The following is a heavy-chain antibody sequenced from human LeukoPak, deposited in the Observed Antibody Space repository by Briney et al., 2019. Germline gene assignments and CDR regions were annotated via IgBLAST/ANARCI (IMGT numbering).Heavy chain of an antibody. Sequence: SETLSLTCTVSGGSVNNYYWSWVRQPAGKGLEWIGRIYASGTTRYNPSLQSRVTMSVDTSKNQFSLKLSSVTAADTAVYYCARDRPGITMVRGVLIDYWGQGTLVTVSS. V-gene: IGHV4-4*07. CDR2: IYASGTT. D-gene: IGHD3-10*01. CDR3: ARDRPGITMVRGVLIDY. CDR1: GGSVNNYY. J-gene: IGHJ4*02.